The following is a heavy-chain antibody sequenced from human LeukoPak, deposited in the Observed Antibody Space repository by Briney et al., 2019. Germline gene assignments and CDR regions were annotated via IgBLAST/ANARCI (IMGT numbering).Heavy chain of an antibody. CDR2: ISSSSSYI. CDR3: ARAHNWKYGSFDF. Sequence: PGGSLRLSCAASGFSVSSNFMNWVRQAPGKGLEWVSCISSSSSYIYYADSVKGRFTISRDNAKNSLYLQMNSLRAEDTAVYYCARAHNWKYGSFDFWGQGTLVTVSS. D-gene: IGHD1-7*01. J-gene: IGHJ4*02. CDR1: GFSVSSNF. V-gene: IGHV3-21*01.